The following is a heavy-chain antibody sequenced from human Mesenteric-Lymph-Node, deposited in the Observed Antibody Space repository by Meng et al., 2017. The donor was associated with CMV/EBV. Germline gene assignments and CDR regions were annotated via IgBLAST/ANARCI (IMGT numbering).Heavy chain of an antibody. CDR2: IYHTGNT. CDR1: GASISSSSNW. Sequence: TCVVSGASISSSSNWWSWVRQPPGKGLEWIGEIYHTGNTHYNPSLKSRVTMSIDKSKNQFSLKLSSVTAADTAVFYCARPLEGTFDPWGQGTLVTVSS. CDR3: ARPLEGTFDP. J-gene: IGHJ5*02. V-gene: IGHV4-4*02. D-gene: IGHD1-1*01.